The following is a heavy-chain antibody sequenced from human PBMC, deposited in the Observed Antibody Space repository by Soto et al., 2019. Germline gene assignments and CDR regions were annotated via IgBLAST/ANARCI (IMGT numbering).Heavy chain of an antibody. J-gene: IGHJ6*02. V-gene: IGHV1-69*12. Sequence: QVQLVQSGAEVKKPGSSVKVSCKASGGTFSSYAISWMRQAPGQGLEWMGGSIPIFGTADYAQRFQGRVTITADQPTSTAYMELSSLRSEDTAVYYCARQGSNEYYYYGMDVWGQGTTVTVSS. CDR1: GGTFSSYA. D-gene: IGHD3-10*01. CDR3: ARQGSNEYYYYGMDV. CDR2: SIPIFGTA.